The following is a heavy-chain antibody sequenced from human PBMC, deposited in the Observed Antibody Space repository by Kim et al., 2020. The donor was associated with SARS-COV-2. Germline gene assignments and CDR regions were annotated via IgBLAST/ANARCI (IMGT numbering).Heavy chain of an antibody. CDR2: IYTSGST. Sequence: SETLSLTCTVSGGSISSYYWSWIRQPAGKGLEWIGRIYTSGSTNYNPSLKSRVTMSVDTSKNQFSLKLSSVTAADTAVYYCARGSTVTTKGTYAFDIWGQGTMVTVSS. J-gene: IGHJ3*02. V-gene: IGHV4-4*07. CDR3: ARGSTVTTKGTYAFDI. D-gene: IGHD4-17*01. CDR1: GGSISSYY.